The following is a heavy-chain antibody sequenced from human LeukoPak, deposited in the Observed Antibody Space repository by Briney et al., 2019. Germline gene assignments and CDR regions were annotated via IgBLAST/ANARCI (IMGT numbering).Heavy chain of an antibody. CDR3: ARKATTGPPKAAFDI. CDR1: GYSISSSNY. Sequence: SETLSLTCAVSGYSISSSNYWVWIRQPPGKGLEWIGHIYSGGIYYNPSLKSRVPMSVDTSKNQFSLKLSSVTAVDTAVYYCARKATTGPPKAAFDIWGQGTMVTVSS. V-gene: IGHV4-28*05. J-gene: IGHJ3*02. D-gene: IGHD4-17*01. CDR2: IYSGGI.